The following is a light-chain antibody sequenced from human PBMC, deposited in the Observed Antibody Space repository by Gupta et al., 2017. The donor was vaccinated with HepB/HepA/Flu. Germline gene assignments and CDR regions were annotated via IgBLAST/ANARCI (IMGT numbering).Light chain of an antibody. CDR2: GNK. CDR1: SSNIGADYD. CDR3: QYSATSLSGVV. V-gene: IGLV1-40*01. J-gene: IGLJ2*01. Sequence: SVLTQPPSVSGAPWPTVTISCAGSSSNIGADYDVHWYQQLPGTAPKRLIYGNKNRASGVPDRCFGAKSGTYASPVIIGLQAEDEADDYCQYSATSLSGVVFGGGTKVTVL.